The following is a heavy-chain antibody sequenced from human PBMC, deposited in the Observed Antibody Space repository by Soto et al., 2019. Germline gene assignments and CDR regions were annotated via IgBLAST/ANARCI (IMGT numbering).Heavy chain of an antibody. CDR1: GGSFSDYA. CDR3: ARENFTADQFDSTGYWPFHR. J-gene: IGHJ1*01. Sequence: QVQLVQSAPEVKKPGSSVKVSCKASGGSFSDYAISWVRQAPGQGLEWMGGIVPKFSTANYAQKFQGRVTITADRSTTTVYLGLGSLTSDDTPVYFCARENFTADQFDSTGYWPFHRWGQGTLVSV. V-gene: IGHV1-69*06. D-gene: IGHD3-22*01. CDR2: IVPKFSTA.